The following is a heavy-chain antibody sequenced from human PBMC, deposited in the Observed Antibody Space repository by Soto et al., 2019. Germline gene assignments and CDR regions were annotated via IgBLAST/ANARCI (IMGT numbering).Heavy chain of an antibody. CDR1: GLTVSKYE. Sequence: EAQLVESGGGVVQPGGSLRLSCAAPGLTVSKYEMTWVRQAPGKGLEWVSYISDSGIIHYAESLKGRVTISRDNTKNSLYLQLNSLRAEDTAVYYCATSIALAGYNYYYGLDVWGQGTTVTVS. J-gene: IGHJ6*02. CDR2: ISDSGII. V-gene: IGHV3-48*03. CDR3: ATSIALAGYNYYYGLDV. D-gene: IGHD6-19*01.